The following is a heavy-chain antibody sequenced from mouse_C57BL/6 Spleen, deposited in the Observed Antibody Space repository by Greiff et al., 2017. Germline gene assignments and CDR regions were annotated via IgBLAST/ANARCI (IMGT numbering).Heavy chain of an antibody. Sequence: VQLQQSGAELVRPGASVTLSCKASGYTFTDYEMHWVKQTPVHGLEWIGAIDPETGGTAYNQKFKGKAILTADKSSSTAYMELRSLTSEDSAVYYGTRGGTTTLAGPPSNWYFDVWGTGTTVTVAS. D-gene: IGHD5-5*01. J-gene: IGHJ1*03. V-gene: IGHV1-15*01. CDR1: GYTFTDYE. CDR3: TRGGTTTLAGPPSNWYFDV. CDR2: IDPETGGT.